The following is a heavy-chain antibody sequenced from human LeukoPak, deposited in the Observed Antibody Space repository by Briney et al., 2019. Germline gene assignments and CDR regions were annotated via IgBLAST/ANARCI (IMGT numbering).Heavy chain of an antibody. CDR2: INWNGGST. V-gene: IGHV3-20*04. J-gene: IGHJ6*03. Sequence: AGGSLRLSCAASGFTFDDYGMSWVRQAPGKGLEWVSGINWNGGSTGYADSVKGRFTISRDNAKNSLYLQMNSLRAEDTALYYCARAGVRYYDSSGYYYLYYYYYMDVWGKGTTVTVSS. CDR1: GFTFDDYG. D-gene: IGHD3-22*01. CDR3: ARAGVRYYDSSGYYYLYYYYYMDV.